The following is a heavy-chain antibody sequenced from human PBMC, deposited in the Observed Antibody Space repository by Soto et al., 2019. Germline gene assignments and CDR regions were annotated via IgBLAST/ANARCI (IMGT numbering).Heavy chain of an antibody. J-gene: IGHJ4*02. Sequence: GGSLRLSCAASGFTCSSYAMSWVRQAPGKGLEWVSAISGSGGSTYYADSVKGRFTISRDNSKNTLYLQMNSLRAEDTAVYYCAKIGGARYVYFDYWGQGTLVTVSS. V-gene: IGHV3-23*01. CDR3: AKIGGARYVYFDY. CDR1: GFTCSSYA. D-gene: IGHD1-26*01. CDR2: ISGSGGST.